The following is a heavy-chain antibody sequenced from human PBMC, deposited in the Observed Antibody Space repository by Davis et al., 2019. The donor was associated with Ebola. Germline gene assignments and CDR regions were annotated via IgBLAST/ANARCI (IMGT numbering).Heavy chain of an antibody. D-gene: IGHD2-15*01. V-gene: IGHV4-31*03. Sequence: LRLSCTVSGGSISSGGYYWSWIRQHPGKGLEWIGYIYYSGSTYYNPSLKSRVTISVDTSKNQFSLKLSSVTAADTAVYYCARGWGYCSGGSCPQFDYWGQGTLVTVSS. J-gene: IGHJ4*02. CDR2: IYYSGST. CDR1: GGSISSGGYY. CDR3: ARGWGYCSGGSCPQFDY.